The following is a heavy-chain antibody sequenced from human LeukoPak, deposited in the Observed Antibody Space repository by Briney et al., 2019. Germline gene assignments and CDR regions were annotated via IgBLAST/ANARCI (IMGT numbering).Heavy chain of an antibody. CDR1: GGSFSGYY. D-gene: IGHD3-22*01. V-gene: IGHV4-34*01. J-gene: IGHJ5*02. Sequence: SETLSLTCAVYGGSFSGYYWSWIRQPPGKGLEWIGEINHSGSTNYNPSLKSRVTISVDTSKNQFSLKLSSVPAADTAVYYCARTSIYYDSSGYRSWGQGTLVTVSS. CDR2: INHSGST. CDR3: ARTSIYYDSSGYRS.